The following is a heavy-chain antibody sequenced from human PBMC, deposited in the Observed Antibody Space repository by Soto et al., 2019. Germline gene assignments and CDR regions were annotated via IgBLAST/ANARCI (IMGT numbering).Heavy chain of an antibody. CDR1: GGSISSYY. CDR3: TRRYGSCLDY. V-gene: IGHV4-59*08. CDR2: IYYSGST. J-gene: IGHJ4*02. Sequence: SETLSLTCTVSGGSISSYYWSWIRQPPGKGLEWIGYIYYSGSTNYNPSLKSRLTISVDTSKNQFSLKMSSVIAADTAVYYCTRRYGSCLDYRGQGTLVTVSS. D-gene: IGHD5-18*01.